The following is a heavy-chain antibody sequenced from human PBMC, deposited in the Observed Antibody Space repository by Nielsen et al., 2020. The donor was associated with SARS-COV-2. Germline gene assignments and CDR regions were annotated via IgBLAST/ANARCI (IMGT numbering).Heavy chain of an antibody. Sequence: SETLSLTCAVSGGSISSGGYSWSWIRQPPGKGLEWIGYIYYSGSTNYNPSLKSRVTISVDTSKNQFSLKLSSVTAADTAVYYCARAVGITIFGVVIVDAFDIWGQGTMVTVSS. CDR2: IYYSGST. J-gene: IGHJ3*02. V-gene: IGHV4-61*08. CDR1: GGSISSGGYS. D-gene: IGHD3-3*01. CDR3: ARAVGITIFGVVIVDAFDI.